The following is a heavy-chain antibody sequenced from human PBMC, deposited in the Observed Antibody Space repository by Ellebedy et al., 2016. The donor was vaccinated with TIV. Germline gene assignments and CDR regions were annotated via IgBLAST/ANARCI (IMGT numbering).Heavy chain of an antibody. D-gene: IGHD6-19*01. CDR2: ISGSGGST. CDR3: AVAVAGDYHYYGMDV. V-gene: IGHV3-21*01. CDR1: GFAFGGFC. J-gene: IGHJ6*02. Sequence: GESLKISCAASGFAFGGFCMNWVRQAPGKGLEWVSAISGSGGSTYYADSVKGRFTISRDNAKNSLYLQMNSLRAEDTAVYYCAVAVAGDYHYYGMDVWGQGTTVTVSS.